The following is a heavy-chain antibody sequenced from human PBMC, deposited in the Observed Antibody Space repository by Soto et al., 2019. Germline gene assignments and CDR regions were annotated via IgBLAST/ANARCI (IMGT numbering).Heavy chain of an antibody. Sequence: VQLVESGGVVVQPGGSLRLSCAASGFTFSSYAMHWVRQAPGKGLEWVAVISYDGRNKYYADSVKGRFTISRDNSKNTLYLQMNSLRAEDTAVYYCAREGEGLDYWGQGPLVTVSS. D-gene: IGHD3-16*01. CDR1: GFTFSSYA. V-gene: IGHV3-30*04. CDR3: AREGEGLDY. CDR2: ISYDGRNK. J-gene: IGHJ4*02.